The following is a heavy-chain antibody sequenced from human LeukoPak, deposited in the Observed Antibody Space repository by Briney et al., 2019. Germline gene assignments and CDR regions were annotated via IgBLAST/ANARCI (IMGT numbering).Heavy chain of an antibody. CDR3: ARIGFHYYDSSGYLDY. CDR1: GGSFSGYY. J-gene: IGHJ4*02. CDR2: INHSGST. V-gene: IGHV4-34*01. Sequence: SETLSPTCAVYGGSFSGYYWSWIRQPPGKGLEWIGEINHSGSTNYNPSLKSRVTISVDTSKNQFSLKLSSVTAADTAVYYCARIGFHYYDSSGYLDYWGQGTLVTVSS. D-gene: IGHD3-22*01.